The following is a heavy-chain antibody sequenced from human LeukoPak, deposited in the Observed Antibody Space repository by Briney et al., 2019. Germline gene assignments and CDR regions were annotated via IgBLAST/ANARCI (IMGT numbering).Heavy chain of an antibody. CDR1: GGTFSSYA. D-gene: IGHD6-19*01. J-gene: IGHJ6*02. Sequence: ASVKVSCKASGGTFSSYAISWVRQAPGQGLEWMGGIIPIFGTANYAQKFQGRVTITADESTSTAYMELSSLRSEDTAVYYCARDFSALGIAVAGARGHYYYGMDVWGQGTTVTVSS. CDR3: ARDFSALGIAVAGARGHYYYGMDV. CDR2: IIPIFGTA. V-gene: IGHV1-69*13.